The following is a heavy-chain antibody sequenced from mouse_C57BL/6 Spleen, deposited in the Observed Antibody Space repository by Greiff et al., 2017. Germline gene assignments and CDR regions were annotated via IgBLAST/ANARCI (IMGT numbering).Heavy chain of an antibody. CDR1: GYTFTDYY. CDR3: ARSGGDYGSNWYFDV. CDR2: INPNNGGT. D-gene: IGHD1-1*01. V-gene: IGHV1-26*01. Sequence: VQLQQSGPELVKPGASVKISCKASGYTFTDYYMNWVKQSHGKSLEWIGDINPNNGGTSYNQKFKGKATLTVDKSSSTAYMELRSLTSEDSAVYYCARSGGDYGSNWYFDVWGTGTTVTVSS. J-gene: IGHJ1*03.